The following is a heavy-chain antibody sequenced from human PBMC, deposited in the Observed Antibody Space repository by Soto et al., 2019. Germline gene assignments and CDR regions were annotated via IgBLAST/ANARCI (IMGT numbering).Heavy chain of an antibody. D-gene: IGHD6-13*01. CDR3: ARDGAGTRYYYYGMDV. V-gene: IGHV3-11*01. Sequence: PGGSLRLSCAASGFTFSDYYMSWIRQAPGKGPEWVSYISSSGSTIYYADSVKGRFTISRDNAKNSLYLQMNSLRAEDTAVYYCARDGAGTRYYYYGMDVWGQGTTVTVSS. J-gene: IGHJ6*02. CDR1: GFTFSDYY. CDR2: ISSSGSTI.